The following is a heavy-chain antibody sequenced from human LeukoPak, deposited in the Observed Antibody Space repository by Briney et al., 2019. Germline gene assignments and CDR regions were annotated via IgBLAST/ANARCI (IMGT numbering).Heavy chain of an antibody. V-gene: IGHV3-7*01. CDR1: GFTFRNYW. CDR3: ARDGGLHTNFDY. Sequence: GGSLRLSCAASGFTFRNYWMGWVRQAPGKGLEWVANTRPDGSAEYYADSVRGRCTASRDNANNLLYLQMNRLRAEDTAVYYCARDGGLHTNFDYWGQGTLLTVSS. J-gene: IGHJ4*02. CDR2: TRPDGSAE. D-gene: IGHD2-15*01.